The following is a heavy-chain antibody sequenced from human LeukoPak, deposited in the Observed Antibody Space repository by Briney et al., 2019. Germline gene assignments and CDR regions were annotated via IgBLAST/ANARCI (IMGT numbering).Heavy chain of an antibody. D-gene: IGHD3-10*01. CDR2: ISGSGGST. V-gene: IGHV3-23*01. CDR3: AKEGWFGELFGSGDFDY. CDR1: GFTFTNYA. J-gene: IGHJ4*02. Sequence: PGGSLRLSCAASGFTFTNYAMSWVRQAPGKGLEWVSAISGSGGSTYYADSVKGRFTISRDNSKNTLYLQMNSLRAEDTAVYYCAKEGWFGELFGSGDFDYWGQGTLVTVSS.